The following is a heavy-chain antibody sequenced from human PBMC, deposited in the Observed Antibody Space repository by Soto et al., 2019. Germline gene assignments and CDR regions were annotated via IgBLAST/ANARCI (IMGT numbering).Heavy chain of an antibody. CDR3: AGVGGYSYGGVDY. CDR1: GYTFTSYY. D-gene: IGHD5-18*01. Sequence: QVQLVQSGAEVKKPGASVKVSCKASGYTFTSYYIHWVRQAPGQGLEWMGIINPSGGSTTYGQKFQGRVTITRDTSTGTDYFGLSSLCSKDTAVYYCAGVGGYSYGGVDYWGQGALVTVSS. V-gene: IGHV1-46*01. CDR2: INPSGGST. J-gene: IGHJ4*02.